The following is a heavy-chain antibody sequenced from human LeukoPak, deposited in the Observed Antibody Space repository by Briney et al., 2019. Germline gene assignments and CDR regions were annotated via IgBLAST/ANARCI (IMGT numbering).Heavy chain of an antibody. CDR1: GFTFSSYG. CDR2: ISYDGSNK. Sequence: GGSLRVSCAASGFTFSSYGMHWVRQAPGRGLEWVAVISYDGSNKFYADSVKGRFTISRDNSKNTLYLQMNSLRAEDTAVYYCAKGPGFRLDYWGQGTLVTVSS. CDR3: AKGPGFRLDY. D-gene: IGHD3-9*01. J-gene: IGHJ4*02. V-gene: IGHV3-30*18.